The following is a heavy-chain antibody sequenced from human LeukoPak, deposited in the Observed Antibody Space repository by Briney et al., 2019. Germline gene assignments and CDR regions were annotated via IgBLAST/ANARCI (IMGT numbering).Heavy chain of an antibody. D-gene: IGHD3-22*01. Sequence: GGSLRLSCAASGFTFSNAWMSWVRQAPGKGLEWVGRIKSKTDGGTTDNAAPVKGRFTISRDDSKNTLYLQMNSLKTEDTAVYYCTTRQNYYDSSGYYSSLYYFDYWGQGTLVTVSS. CDR2: IKSKTDGGTT. J-gene: IGHJ4*02. CDR1: GFTFSNAW. V-gene: IGHV3-15*01. CDR3: TTRQNYYDSSGYYSSLYYFDY.